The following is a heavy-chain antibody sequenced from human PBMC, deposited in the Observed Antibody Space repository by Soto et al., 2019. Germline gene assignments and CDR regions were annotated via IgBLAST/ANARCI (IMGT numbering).Heavy chain of an antibody. D-gene: IGHD3-10*01. CDR3: ARSGIWVGELSDY. CDR2: ISYDGSNT. CDR1: GFTFSSYA. Sequence: QVQLVESGGGVVQPGRSLRLSCAASGFTFSSYAMHWVRQAPGKGLEWVAVISYDGSNTYYADSVKGRFTISRDNSKNTLYLQMNSLRAEDTAVYYCARSGIWVGELSDYWGQGPMGTVSS. V-gene: IGHV3-30-3*01. J-gene: IGHJ4*02.